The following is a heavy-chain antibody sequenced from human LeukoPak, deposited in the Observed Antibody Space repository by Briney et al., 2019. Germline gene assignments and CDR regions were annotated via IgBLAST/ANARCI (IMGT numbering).Heavy chain of an antibody. D-gene: IGHD5-24*01. CDR2: INPGGDNT. CDR1: GYTFTNYY. CDR3: ARIRDGDNDAYDI. Sequence: ASVKVSCKASGYTFTNYYIHWVRQAPGQGLEWMGLINPGGDNTDYAQNFQGRVTMTRDTSTSTVYMGLSSLRSEDTAVYYCARIRDGDNDAYDIWGQGTMVTVSS. J-gene: IGHJ3*02. V-gene: IGHV1-46*01.